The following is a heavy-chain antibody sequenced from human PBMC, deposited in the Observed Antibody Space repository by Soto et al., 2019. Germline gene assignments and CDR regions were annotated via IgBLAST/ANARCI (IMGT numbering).Heavy chain of an antibody. CDR2: IYYSGNA. V-gene: IGHV4-30-4*01. CDR3: ATRPYYDFWSGHYTDS. CDR1: GGSISSADYY. Sequence: PSETLSLTCTVSGGSISSADYYWTWIRQPPGKGLEWIGYIYYSGNAYYNPSLKNRVTISLDMSNNQFSLRLSSVTAADTAIYYCATRPYYDFWSGHYTDSWGQGTLVTVPS. D-gene: IGHD3-3*01. J-gene: IGHJ5*02.